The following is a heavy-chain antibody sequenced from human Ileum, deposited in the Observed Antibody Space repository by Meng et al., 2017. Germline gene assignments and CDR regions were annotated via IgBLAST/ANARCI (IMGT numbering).Heavy chain of an antibody. Sequence: VQLVVSGGDLSHVRGPIVYSGAASGFTFRSYLLRWVRQAPGQGRVWVSRINSDGSTTNYADSLKGRFTISRDNAKNTLYLQMNSLRAEDTAVYYCATGGSGYFNYWGQGTLVTVSS. CDR1: GFTFRSYL. CDR2: INSDGSTT. J-gene: IGHJ4*02. CDR3: ATGGSGYFNY. V-gene: IGHV3-74*01. D-gene: IGHD3-3*01.